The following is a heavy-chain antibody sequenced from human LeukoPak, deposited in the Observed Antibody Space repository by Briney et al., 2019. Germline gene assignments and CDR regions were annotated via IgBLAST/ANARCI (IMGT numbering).Heavy chain of an antibody. CDR1: GGSISTYY. Sequence: SETLSLTCTVSGGSISTYYGNWIRQAPGKGLEWIGYIYYSGSTNYNPSLKSRVTMSVDTSRNQFSLKLSSVTAADTAVYYCARHYGPWGQGTLVTVSS. CDR2: IYYSGST. D-gene: IGHD3-16*01. J-gene: IGHJ5*02. V-gene: IGHV4-59*01. CDR3: ARHYGP.